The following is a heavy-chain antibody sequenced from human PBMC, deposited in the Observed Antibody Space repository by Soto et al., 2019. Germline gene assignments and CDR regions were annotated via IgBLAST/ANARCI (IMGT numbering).Heavy chain of an antibody. V-gene: IGHV3-7*01. D-gene: IGHD3-3*01. CDR1: RVTFSSYW. CDR3: ARDDGIWRGYDYYYGMDV. Sequence: GSLGLSCASSRVTFSSYWMSLVRQAPGKGLEWVANIKQDGSEKYYVDSVKGRFTISRDNAKNSLYLQMNSLRAEDTAVYYCARDDGIWRGYDYYYGMDVWAQATTVTLSS. J-gene: IGHJ6*02. CDR2: IKQDGSEK.